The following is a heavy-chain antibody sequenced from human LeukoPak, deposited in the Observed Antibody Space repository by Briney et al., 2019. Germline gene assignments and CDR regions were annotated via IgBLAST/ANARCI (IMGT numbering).Heavy chain of an antibody. CDR3: ARSITMVRGGYHEGYFDY. J-gene: IGHJ4*02. D-gene: IGHD3-10*01. CDR2: IYHSGST. CDR1: GGSISSGGYY. Sequence: SETLSLTCTVSGGSISSGGYYWSWIRQPPGKGLEWIGYIYHSGSTYYNPSLKSRVTISVDRSKNQFSLKLSSVTAADTAVYYCARSITMVRGGYHEGYFDYWGQGTLVTVSS. V-gene: IGHV4-30-2*02.